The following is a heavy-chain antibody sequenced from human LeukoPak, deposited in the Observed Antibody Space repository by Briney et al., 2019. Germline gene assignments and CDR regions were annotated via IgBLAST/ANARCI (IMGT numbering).Heavy chain of an antibody. V-gene: IGHV5-51*01. CDR3: ARVPHYYDSSGYSLGAFDI. J-gene: IGHJ3*02. CDR2: IYPGDSET. D-gene: IGHD3-22*01. Sequence: GESLKISCEGSGYSFTNYWLGWVRQMPGKGLEWMGIIYPGDSETRYSPSFQGQVTISADKSISTAYLQWRSLKASATAMYYCARVPHYYDSSGYSLGAFDIWGQGTMVTVSS. CDR1: GYSFTNYW.